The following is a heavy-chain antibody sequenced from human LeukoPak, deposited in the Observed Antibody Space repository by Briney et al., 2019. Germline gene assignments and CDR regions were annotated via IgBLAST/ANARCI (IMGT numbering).Heavy chain of an antibody. J-gene: IGHJ3*02. V-gene: IGHV1-69*13. CDR3: ARVMVPKVFDAFNI. CDR2: IIPIFGSA. CDR1: GGTFSSYA. Sequence: SVTVSCKASGGTFSSYAISWVRQAPGQGLEWMGGIIPIFGSANYAQKFQGRVTITADESTSTAYMELSNLISEDTAVYYCARVMVPKVFDAFNIWGQGTMVTVSS. D-gene: IGHD4/OR15-4a*01.